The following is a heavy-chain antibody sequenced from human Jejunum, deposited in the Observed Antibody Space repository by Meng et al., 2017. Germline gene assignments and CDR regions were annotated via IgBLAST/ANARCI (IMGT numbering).Heavy chain of an antibody. CDR2: TYYRYKWYN. V-gene: IGHV6-1*01. D-gene: IGHD1-1*01. Sequence: QGQLQQSGPGLVKPSQTLSPTWAIAGDSVASNSAAWNWIRQSPSRGLEWLGRTYYRYKWYNQYAVHVRSRITLNPDTSKNQFSLHLDSVTPEDTAVYYCASWRYDHWGQGTLFTVSS. CDR1: GDSVASNSAA. J-gene: IGHJ4*02. CDR3: ASWRYDH.